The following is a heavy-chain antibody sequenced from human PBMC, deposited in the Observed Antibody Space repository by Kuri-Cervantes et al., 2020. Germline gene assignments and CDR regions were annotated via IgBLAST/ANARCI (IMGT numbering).Heavy chain of an antibody. D-gene: IGHD5-12*01. CDR3: ARGADSGYETTRGYFDY. CDR1: GFTFSSYSMN. J-gene: IGHJ4*02. Sequence: GSLRLSCAASGFTFSSYSMNWVRQAPGKGLEWIGSIYYSGSTYYNPSLKSRVTISVDTSKNQFSLKLSSVTAADTAVYYCARGADSGYETTRGYFDYWGQGTLVTVSS. CDR2: IYYSGST. V-gene: IGHV4-59*05.